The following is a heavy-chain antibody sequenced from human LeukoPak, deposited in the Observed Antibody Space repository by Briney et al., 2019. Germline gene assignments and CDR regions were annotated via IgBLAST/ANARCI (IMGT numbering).Heavy chain of an antibody. J-gene: IGHJ6*04. CDR2: IYSGGST. V-gene: IGHV3-53*01. Sequence: PERSLRLSCAASGFTVSSNYMSWVRQAPGKGLEWVSVIYSGGSTYYADSVKGRFTISRDNSKNTLYLQMNSLRAEDTAVYYCAREIGYYHSSRLRGRFDVWGTGTTVIVSS. CDR1: GFTVSSNY. D-gene: IGHD2-15*01. CDR3: AREIGYYHSSRLRGRFDV.